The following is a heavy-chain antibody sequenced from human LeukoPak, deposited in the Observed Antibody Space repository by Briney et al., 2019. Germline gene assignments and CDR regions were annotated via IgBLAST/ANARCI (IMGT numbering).Heavy chain of an antibody. CDR1: GFTFSSYY. J-gene: IGHJ4*02. Sequence: GGSLRLSCAASGFTFSSYYMSWVRQAPGKGLEWVSVIYSGGSTYYADSVKGRFTISGDNSKNTLYLQMNSLRAEDTAVYYCASTNPGLKYDYVWGSYSYFDYWGQGTLVTVSS. V-gene: IGHV3-53*01. CDR3: ASTNPGLKYDYVWGSYSYFDY. D-gene: IGHD3-16*01. CDR2: IYSGGST.